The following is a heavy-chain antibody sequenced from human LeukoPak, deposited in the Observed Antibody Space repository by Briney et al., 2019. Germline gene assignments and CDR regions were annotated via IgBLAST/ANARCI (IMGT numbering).Heavy chain of an antibody. J-gene: IGHJ4*02. V-gene: IGHV4-34*01. CDR1: GGSFSGYY. CDR3: AGFNTVHY. D-gene: IGHD2-8*02. Sequence: PSETLSLTCAVYGGSFSGYYWTWIRQPPGKGLEWLGEINHSGSTNYNPSLKSRVTISVDTSKNQFSLKLSSVTAADTAAYYCAGFNTVHYWGQGTLVTVSS. CDR2: INHSGST.